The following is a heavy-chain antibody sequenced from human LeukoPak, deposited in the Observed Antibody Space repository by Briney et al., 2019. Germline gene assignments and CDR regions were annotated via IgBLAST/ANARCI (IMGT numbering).Heavy chain of an antibody. CDR2: IYYSGST. CDR3: ARGTGPQWELLPNY. V-gene: IGHV4-31*03. CDR1: GGSISSGGYY. Sequence: PSETLSLTCTVSGGSISSGGYYWSWIHQHPGKGLEWIGYIYYSGSTYYNPSLKSRVTISVDTSKNQFSLKLSSVTAADTAVYYCARGTGPQWELLPNYWGQGTLVTVSS. J-gene: IGHJ4*02. D-gene: IGHD1-26*01.